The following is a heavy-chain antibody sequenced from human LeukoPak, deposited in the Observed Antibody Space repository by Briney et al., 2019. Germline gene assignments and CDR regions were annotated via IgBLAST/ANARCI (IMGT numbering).Heavy chain of an antibody. J-gene: IGHJ5*02. CDR1: GGNFSSYA. V-gene: IGHV1-69*01. Sequence: SVKVSCKASGGNFSSYAISWVRQAPGQGLEWMGGIIPIFGTANYAQKFQGRVTITADESTSTAYMELSSLRSEVTAVYYCAREITMVRGVNPSFDPWGQGTLVTVSS. CDR3: AREITMVRGVNPSFDP. D-gene: IGHD3-10*01. CDR2: IIPIFGTA.